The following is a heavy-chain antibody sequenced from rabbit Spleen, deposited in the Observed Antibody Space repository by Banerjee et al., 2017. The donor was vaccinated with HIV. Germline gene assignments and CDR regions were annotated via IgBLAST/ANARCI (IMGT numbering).Heavy chain of an antibody. CDR2: IYAAKGST. J-gene: IGHJ3*01. CDR1: GFDFSSYY. V-gene: IGHV1S7*01. CDR3: ARAIVPWLGLTRLDL. Sequence: QLKETGGGLVQPGGSLTLSCKASGFDFSSYYISWVRQAPGKGLEWIGIIYAAKGSTDYASWVNGRFTISSDNAQSTVDLKMTSLTAADTATYFCARAIVPWLGLTRLDLWGPGTLVTVS. D-gene: IGHD4-1*01.